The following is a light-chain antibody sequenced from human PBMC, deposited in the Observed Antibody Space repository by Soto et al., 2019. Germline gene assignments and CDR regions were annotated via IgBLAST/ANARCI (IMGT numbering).Light chain of an antibody. J-gene: IGKJ1*01. Sequence: DIQVTQFPSTLSASVGDRVTITCWASQSVGTWLAWFQQKPGKAPKVLIYKASNLETGVPSRFSGSGSGTEFTLTISSLHPDDFATYYCQHYNGSPWTFGQGTKVEIK. V-gene: IGKV1-5*03. CDR3: QHYNGSPWT. CDR2: KAS. CDR1: QSVGTW.